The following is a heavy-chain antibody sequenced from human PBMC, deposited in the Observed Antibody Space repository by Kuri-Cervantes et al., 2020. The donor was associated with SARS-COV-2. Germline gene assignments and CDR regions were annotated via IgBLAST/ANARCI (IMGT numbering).Heavy chain of an antibody. CDR2: ISSSSSYI. Sequence: GESLKISCAASGFTFSSYSMNWVRQAPGKGLEWVSSISSSSSYIYYADSVKGRFTISRDNAKNSLYLQMNSLRAEDTAVYYCARDEGPYYDILTGYYWEVSSYDIWGQGTMVTVSS. CDR1: GFTFSSYS. J-gene: IGHJ3*02. CDR3: ARDEGPYYDILTGYYWEVSSYDI. V-gene: IGHV3-21*01. D-gene: IGHD3-9*01.